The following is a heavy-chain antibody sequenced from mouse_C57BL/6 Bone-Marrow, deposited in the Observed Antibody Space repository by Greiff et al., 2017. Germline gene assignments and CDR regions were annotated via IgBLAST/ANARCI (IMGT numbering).Heavy chain of an antibody. J-gene: IGHJ2*01. CDR3: ARSGGLRRLDY. D-gene: IGHD2-4*01. V-gene: IGHV1-53*01. Sequence: QVQLKQPGTELVKPGASVKLSCKASGYTFTSYWMHWVKQRPGQGLEWIGNINPSNGGTKYNEKFKSKATLTVDKSSSTAYMQLSSLTSEDSAVYYCARSGGLRRLDYWGQGTTLTVSS. CDR2: INPSNGGT. CDR1: GYTFTSYW.